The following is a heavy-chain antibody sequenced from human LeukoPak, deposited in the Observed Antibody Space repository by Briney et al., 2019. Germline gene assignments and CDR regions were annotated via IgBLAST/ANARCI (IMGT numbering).Heavy chain of an antibody. V-gene: IGHV1-58*01. CDR2: IVVGSGNT. Sequence: SVKVSCKASGFTFTSSAVQWVRQARGQRLEWIGWIVVGSGNTNYAQKFQERVTITRDMSTSTAYMELSSLRSEDTAVYYCAVVGSSSWSESEAFDIWGQGTMVTVSS. CDR1: GFTFTSSA. D-gene: IGHD6-13*01. CDR3: AVVGSSSWSESEAFDI. J-gene: IGHJ3*02.